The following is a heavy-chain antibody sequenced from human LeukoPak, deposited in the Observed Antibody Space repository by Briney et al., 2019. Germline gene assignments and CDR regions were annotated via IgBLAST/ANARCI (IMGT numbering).Heavy chain of an antibody. CDR1: GGSISSYY. CDR2: IYYSGST. D-gene: IGHD6-19*01. Sequence: SETLSLTCTVSGGSISSYYWGWIRQPPGKGLEWIGSIYYSGSTYYNPSLKSRVTISVDTSKNQFSLKLSSVTAADTAVYYCAVPGIAVAGTPYYFDYWGQGTLVTVSS. CDR3: AVPGIAVAGTPYYFDY. J-gene: IGHJ4*02. V-gene: IGHV4-39*07.